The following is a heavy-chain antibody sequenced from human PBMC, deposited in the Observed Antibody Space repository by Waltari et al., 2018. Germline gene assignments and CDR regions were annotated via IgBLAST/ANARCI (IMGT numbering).Heavy chain of an antibody. J-gene: IGHJ3*02. CDR2: IYYSGST. V-gene: IGHV4-59*11. CDR1: GGSISSHY. Sequence: QVQLQESGPGLVKPSETLSLTCTVSGGSISSHYWRWIRQPPGKGLEWIGYIYYSGSTNYNPSLKSRVTISVDTSKNQFSLKLSSVTAADTAVYYCARDSRYYYDSSGYGGPFDIWGQGTMVTVSS. CDR3: ARDSRYYYDSSGYGGPFDI. D-gene: IGHD3-22*01.